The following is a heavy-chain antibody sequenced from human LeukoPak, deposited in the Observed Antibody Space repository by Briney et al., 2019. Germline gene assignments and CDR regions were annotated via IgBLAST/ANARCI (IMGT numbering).Heavy chain of an antibody. Sequence: SETLPLTCAVYGGFFSGYYWSWIRQPPGKGLEWIGEINHSGSTNYNPSLKSRVTISVDTSKNQFSLKLSSVTAADTAVYYCARGLGKYYYGSGSFGASDYWGQGTLVTVSS. V-gene: IGHV4-34*01. J-gene: IGHJ4*02. D-gene: IGHD3-10*01. CDR3: ARGLGKYYYGSGSFGASDY. CDR1: GGFFSGYY. CDR2: INHSGST.